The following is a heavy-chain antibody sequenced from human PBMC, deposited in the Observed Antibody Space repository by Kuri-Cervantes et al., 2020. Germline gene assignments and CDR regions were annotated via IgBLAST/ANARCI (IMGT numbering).Heavy chain of an antibody. J-gene: IGHJ4*02. CDR3: AGRVAVSSAVH. D-gene: IGHD6-19*01. CDR1: GGSFSGYY. Sequence: SETLSLTCAVYGGSFSGYYWSWIRQPPGKGLEWIGNIYYSGSTYYNPSLKSRVTISVDTSKNQFSLKLGSVTAADTAVYYCAGRVAVSSAVHWGLGTLVTVSS. V-gene: IGHV4-34*01. CDR2: IYYSGST.